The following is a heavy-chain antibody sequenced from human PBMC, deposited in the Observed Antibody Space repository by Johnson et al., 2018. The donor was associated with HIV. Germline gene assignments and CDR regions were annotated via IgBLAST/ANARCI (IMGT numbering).Heavy chain of an antibody. CDR1: AFTFSSYG. CDR2: ISFDGYNK. V-gene: IGHV3-30*03. CDR3: ARGLDLYLDLGWDDAFDI. Sequence: QVQLVESGGGVVRPGGSLRLSCAASAFTFSSYGLHWVRHAPGKGLVGVAVISFDGYNKYYADYVQGRFTISRDSSEKTLYPQMNSLRPEDTAVYYCARGLDLYLDLGWDDAFDIWGHGTMVTVSS. J-gene: IGHJ3*02. D-gene: IGHD1-26*01.